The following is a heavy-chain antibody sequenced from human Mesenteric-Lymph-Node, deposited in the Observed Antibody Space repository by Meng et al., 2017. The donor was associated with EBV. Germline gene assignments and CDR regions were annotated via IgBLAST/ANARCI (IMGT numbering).Heavy chain of an antibody. V-gene: IGHV4-30-2*01. J-gene: IGHJ4*02. CDR1: GGSVSSGGYS. Sequence: QLQLQESGSGLVKPSQTLSLTYAVSGGSVSSGGYSWSWIRQPPGKGLEWIGYIYHFGSPNYNPSLKSRVTISVDRSKNQFSLNLTSMTAADTAVYYCARRGIAEGFDFWGQGTLVTVSS. CDR3: ARRGIAEGFDF. CDR2: IYHFGSP.